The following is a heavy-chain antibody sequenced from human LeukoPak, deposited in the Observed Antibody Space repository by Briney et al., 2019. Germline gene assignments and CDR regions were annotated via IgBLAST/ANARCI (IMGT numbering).Heavy chain of an antibody. Sequence: SETLSLTCTVSGGSISSYYWSWIRQPPGKGLEWIGYIYYSGSTNYNPSLKSRVTISVDTSKNQFSLKLSSVTAADTAVYYCARALMGGIIHYFDYWGQGTLVTVSS. CDR3: ARALMGGIIHYFDY. V-gene: IGHV4-59*01. CDR2: IYYSGST. J-gene: IGHJ4*02. CDR1: GGSISSYY. D-gene: IGHD1-26*01.